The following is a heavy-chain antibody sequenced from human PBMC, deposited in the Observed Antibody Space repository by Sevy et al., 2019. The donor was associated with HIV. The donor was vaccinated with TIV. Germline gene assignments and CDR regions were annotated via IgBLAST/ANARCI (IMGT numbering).Heavy chain of an antibody. CDR1: GFTFSSYS. J-gene: IGHJ4*02. D-gene: IGHD3-22*01. CDR2: ISSSSSTI. V-gene: IGHV3-48*02. Sequence: GGCLRLSCAASGFTFSSYSMNWVRQAPGKGLEWVSYISSSSSTIYYADSVKGRFTISRYNAKNSLYLQMKSLRDEDTAVYYCATYYYDSRGYFGDWGQGTLVTVSS. CDR3: ATYYYDSRGYFGD.